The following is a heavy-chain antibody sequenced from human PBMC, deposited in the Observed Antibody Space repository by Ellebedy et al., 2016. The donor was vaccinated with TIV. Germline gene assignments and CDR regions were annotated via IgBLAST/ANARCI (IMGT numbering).Heavy chain of an antibody. J-gene: IGHJ4*02. CDR2: IYYSGST. V-gene: IGHV4-59*11. CDR3: ASGFSYGLLDY. Sequence: MPGGSLRLSCTVSGDSISSHYWSWIRQPPGKGLEWIGNIYYSGSTNYNPSLKSRVTISVDTSKNQFSLKLSSVTAADTAVFYCASGFSYGLLDYWGQGTLVAVSS. D-gene: IGHD5-18*01. CDR1: GDSISSHY.